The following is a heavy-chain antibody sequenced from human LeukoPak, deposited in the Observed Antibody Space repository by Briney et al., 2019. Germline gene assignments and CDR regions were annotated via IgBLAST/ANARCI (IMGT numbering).Heavy chain of an antibody. Sequence: GGSLRLSCAASGFTVSSNYMSWVRQAPGKGLEWVSAISGSGGSTYYADSVKGRFTISRDNSKNTLYLQMNSLRAEDTAVYYCAKSGLEQWLSYNWFDPWGQGTLVTVSS. J-gene: IGHJ5*02. CDR1: GFTVSSNY. CDR2: ISGSGGST. CDR3: AKSGLEQWLSYNWFDP. V-gene: IGHV3-23*01. D-gene: IGHD6-19*01.